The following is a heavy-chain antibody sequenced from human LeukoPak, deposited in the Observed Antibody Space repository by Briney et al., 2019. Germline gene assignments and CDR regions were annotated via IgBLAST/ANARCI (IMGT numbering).Heavy chain of an antibody. J-gene: IGHJ4*02. V-gene: IGHV1-8*01. CDR2: MNPNSGDT. CDR1: GYTFTSYD. CDR3: ARGRRLRLGELSF. Sequence: ASVKVSCKASGYTFTSYDINWVRQATGQGLEWMGWMNPNSGDTGYAQKFQGRVTMTRNTSISTAYMELSSLRSEDTAVYYCARGRRLRLGELSFWGQGTLVTVSS. D-gene: IGHD3-16*02.